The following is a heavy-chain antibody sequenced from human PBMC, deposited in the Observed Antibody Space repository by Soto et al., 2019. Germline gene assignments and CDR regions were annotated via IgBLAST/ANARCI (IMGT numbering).Heavy chain of an antibody. CDR2: IYYSGSA. CDR1: GASISSYY. Sequence: QVQLQESGPGLVKPSETLSLTCTVSGASISSYYWSWIRQPPGKGLEWIGYIYYSGSANYNPSLRSRVAISVDTSKNQFSLNLNSVTAADTAVYYFAREYPVHSAYFDYWGQGILVTVSS. V-gene: IGHV4-59*01. D-gene: IGHD6-13*01. J-gene: IGHJ4*02. CDR3: AREYPVHSAYFDY.